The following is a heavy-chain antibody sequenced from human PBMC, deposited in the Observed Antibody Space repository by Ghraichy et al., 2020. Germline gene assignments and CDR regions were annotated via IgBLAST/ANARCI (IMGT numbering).Heavy chain of an antibody. V-gene: IGHV6-1*01. CDR1: GDSVSGNNVA. D-gene: IGHD3-10*01. CDR3: AREASGSRLDF. CDR2: TYYRSKWSF. J-gene: IGHJ4*02. Sequence: SQTLSLTCAISGDSVSGNNVAWNWIRQSPSRGLQWLGSTYYRSKWSFEYAVSVKSRMTINPDTSKNQFSLQLNSVTPEDTAVYYCAREASGSRLDFWGQGILVTVSS.